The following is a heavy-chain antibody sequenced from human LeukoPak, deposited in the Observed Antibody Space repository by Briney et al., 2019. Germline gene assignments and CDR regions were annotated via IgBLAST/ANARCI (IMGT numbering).Heavy chain of an antibody. Sequence: SVKVSCKASGGTFSSYDISWVRQAPGQGFEWMGGIITIFGTANYAQKFQGRVTITTDESTSTAYMELSSLRSEDTAVYYCARVRSGSYSRYYFDYWGQGTLVTVSS. J-gene: IGHJ4*02. V-gene: IGHV1-69*05. CDR3: ARVRSGSYSRYYFDY. D-gene: IGHD1-26*01. CDR2: IITIFGTA. CDR1: GGTFSSYD.